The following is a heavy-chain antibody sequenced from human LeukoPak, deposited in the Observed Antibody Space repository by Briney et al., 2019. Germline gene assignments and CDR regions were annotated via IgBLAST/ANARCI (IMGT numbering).Heavy chain of an antibody. J-gene: IGHJ5*02. D-gene: IGHD2-2*03. V-gene: IGHV4-59*06. CDR2: IYYSGST. CDR3: ARAIDGYCSSTSCYYHWFDP. Sequence: PSETLSLTCXVSGGPISNYYWSWLRQPPGKGLEWIGYIYYSGSTYYNPSLESRVTISVDTSKNQFSLKLSSVTAADTAVYYCARAIDGYCSSTSCYYHWFDPWGQGTLVTVSS. CDR1: GGPISNYY.